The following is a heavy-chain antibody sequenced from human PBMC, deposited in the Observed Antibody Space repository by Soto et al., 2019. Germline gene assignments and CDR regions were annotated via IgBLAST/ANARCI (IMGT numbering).Heavy chain of an antibody. CDR2: IYYSGST. CDR3: ALLLHNKRPYYYMDV. D-gene: IGHD3-10*01. CDR1: GGSISSGGYY. J-gene: IGHJ6*03. Sequence: SETLSLTCTVSGGSISSGGYYWSWIRQHPGRGLEWIGYIYYSGSTYYNPSLKSRVTISVDTSKNQFSLKLSSVTAADTAVYCCALLLHNKRPYYYMDVWGKGTPVTAP. V-gene: IGHV4-31*03.